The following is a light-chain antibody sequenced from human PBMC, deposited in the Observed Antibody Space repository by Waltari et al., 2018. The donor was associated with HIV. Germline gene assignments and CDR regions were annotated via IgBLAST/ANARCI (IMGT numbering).Light chain of an antibody. J-gene: IGLJ3*02. CDR3: QSYDSSLSGWV. CDR2: ANS. V-gene: IGLV1-40*01. CDR1: SSNIGSGYA. Sequence: QSVLTQPPSVSGAPGQRVTIPCRGSSSNIGSGYAVHWYQQLPGTAPKLLIYANSNRPSGVPDRFSGSKSGTSASLAITGLQAEDEADYYCQSYDSSLSGWVFGGGTKLTVL.